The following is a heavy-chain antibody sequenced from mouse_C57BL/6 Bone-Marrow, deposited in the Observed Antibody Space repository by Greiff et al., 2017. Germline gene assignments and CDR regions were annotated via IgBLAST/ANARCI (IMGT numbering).Heavy chain of an antibody. CDR2: ISYSGST. CDR3: AREGGYYYGSSSYYYAMDY. J-gene: IGHJ4*01. V-gene: IGHV3-8*01. D-gene: IGHD1-1*01. CDR1: GYSITSDY. Sequence: DVKLVESGPGLAKPSQTLSLTCSVTGYSITSDYWNWIRKFPGNKLEYMGYISYSGSTYYNPSLKSRISITRDTSKNQYYLQLNSVTTEDTATYYCAREGGYYYGSSSYYYAMDYWGQGTSVTVSS.